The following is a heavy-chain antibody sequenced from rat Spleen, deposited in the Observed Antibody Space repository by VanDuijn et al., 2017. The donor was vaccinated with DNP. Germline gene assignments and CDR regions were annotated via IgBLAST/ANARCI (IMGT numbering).Heavy chain of an antibody. Sequence: EVQLVESGGGLVQPGRSLKLSCVASGFTFSNYGMAWVRQAPTKGLEWVAYISYDGGSTYYGDSVKGRFTISRDNAKSTLYLQMNSLRSEDMATYYCARHYYDGSYYFDYWGQGVMVTVSS. CDR2: ISYDGGST. V-gene: IGHV5-29*01. CDR3: ARHYYDGSYYFDY. D-gene: IGHD1-12*02. J-gene: IGHJ2*01. CDR1: GFTFSNYG.